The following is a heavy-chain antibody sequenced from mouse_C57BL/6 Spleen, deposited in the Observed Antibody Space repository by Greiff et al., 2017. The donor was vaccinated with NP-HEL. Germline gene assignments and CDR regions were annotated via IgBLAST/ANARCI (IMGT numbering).Heavy chain of an antibody. CDR2: IHTNSGST. J-gene: IGHJ1*03. CDR1: GYTFTSYW. Sequence: QVQLQQPGAELVKPGASVKLSCKASGYTFTSYWMHWVKQRPGQGLEWIGMIHTNSGSTNYNEKFKSKATLTVYKSSSTAYMQLSSLTSDDSAVYFCARSTIYYGSSYWYFDVWGTGTTVTVSS. V-gene: IGHV1-64*01. CDR3: ARSTIYYGSSYWYFDV. D-gene: IGHD1-1*01.